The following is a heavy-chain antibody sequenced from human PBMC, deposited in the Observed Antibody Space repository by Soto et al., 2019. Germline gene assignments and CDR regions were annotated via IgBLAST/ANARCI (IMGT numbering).Heavy chain of an antibody. CDR1: GSTFSSYD. CDR3: VRGTSHGAFDD. Sequence: QVQLVESGGDVVQPGRSLRLSCAASGSTFSSYDIHWVRQAPGKGLEWVAHISPDGNNAYYADSVKGRFTISRDNARNTVYGQVKILRLEEADVYQCVRGTSHGAFDDWGEGTMVTVSS. D-gene: IGHD2-2*01. CDR2: ISPDGNNA. V-gene: IGHV3-30-3*01. J-gene: IGHJ3*01.